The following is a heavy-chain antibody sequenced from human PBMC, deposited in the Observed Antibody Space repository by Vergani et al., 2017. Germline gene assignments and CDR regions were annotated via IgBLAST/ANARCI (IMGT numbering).Heavy chain of an antibody. Sequence: EVQLVQSGAEVKKPGESLKISCKGSGYSFTSYWIGWVRQMPGKGLEWMGRIDPSDSYTNYSPSFQGHVTISADKSISTAYLQWSSLKASETAMYYCARLTLYGSGSYYNGDDYWGQGTLVTVSS. CDR3: ARLTLYGSGSYYNGDDY. CDR1: GYSFTSYW. CDR2: IDPSDSYT. V-gene: IGHV5-10-1*01. D-gene: IGHD3-10*01. J-gene: IGHJ4*02.